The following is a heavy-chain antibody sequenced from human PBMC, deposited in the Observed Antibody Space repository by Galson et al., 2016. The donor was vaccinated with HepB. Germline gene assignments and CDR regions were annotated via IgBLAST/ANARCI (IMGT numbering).Heavy chain of an antibody. D-gene: IGHD4-17*01. CDR1: S. J-gene: IGHJ4*02. CDR3: ARAVSWDYGDYAGY. V-gene: IGHV3-21*01. Sequence: SMNWVRQAPGKGLEWVSSISSSSSYIYYADSVKGRFTISRDNAKNSLYLQMNSLRAEDTAVYYCARAVSWDYGDYAGYWGQGTLVTVSS. CDR2: ISSSSSYI.